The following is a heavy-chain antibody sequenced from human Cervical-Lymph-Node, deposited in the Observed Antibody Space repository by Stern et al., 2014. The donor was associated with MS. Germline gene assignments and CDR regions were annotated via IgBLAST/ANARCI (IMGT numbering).Heavy chain of an antibody. J-gene: IGHJ4*02. CDR1: GYTFTSYG. CDR2: IIAYNGNT. V-gene: IGHV1-18*04. CDR3: AREGSTVTYDY. D-gene: IGHD4-17*01. Sequence: VQLVQSGAEVKKPGASVKVSCEASGYTFTSYGISWVRQAPGQGLEWMGGIIAYNGNTNYAQKLQGRVTITPEKSTSTAYMEPGSLRSDDTAVYYCAREGSTVTYDYWGQGTLVTVSS.